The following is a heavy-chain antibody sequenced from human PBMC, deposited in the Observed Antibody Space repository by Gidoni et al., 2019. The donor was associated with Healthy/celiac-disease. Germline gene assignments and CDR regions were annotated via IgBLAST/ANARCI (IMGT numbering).Heavy chain of an antibody. J-gene: IGHJ4*02. CDR3: AKLVTGGSDDY. CDR2: IAYDGSNK. CDR1: GFPFSRYG. D-gene: IGHD2-21*02. V-gene: IGHV3-30*18. Sequence: QVQLVESGGCVVQPGRSLRLSCAASGFPFSRYGMHWVRQAPGKGLEWGEVIAYDGSNKYYADSVKGRFTISRDNYKNTLYLQMNSLRAEDTAVYYCAKLVTGGSDDYWGQGTLVTVSS.